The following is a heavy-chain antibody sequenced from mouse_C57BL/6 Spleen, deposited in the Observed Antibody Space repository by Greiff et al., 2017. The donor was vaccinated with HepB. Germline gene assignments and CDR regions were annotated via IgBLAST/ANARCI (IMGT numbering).Heavy chain of an antibody. Sequence: VKLMESGAELVRPGTSVKVSCKASGYAFTNYLIEWVKQRPGQGLEWIGVINPGSGGTNYNEKFKGKATLTADKSSSTAYMQLSSLTSEDSAVYFCAREGYYGSRGYFDVWGTGTTVTVSS. V-gene: IGHV1-54*01. CDR1: GYAFTNYL. J-gene: IGHJ1*03. D-gene: IGHD1-1*01. CDR2: INPGSGGT. CDR3: AREGYYGSRGYFDV.